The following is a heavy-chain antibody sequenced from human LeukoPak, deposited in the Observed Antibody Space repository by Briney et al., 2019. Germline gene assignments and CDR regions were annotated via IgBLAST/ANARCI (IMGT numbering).Heavy chain of an antibody. CDR1: GFTFSSYA. CDR3: AKDYCSGGSCYAGGYYFDY. Sequence: GGSLRLSCVVSGFTFSSYAMSWVRQTPGKGLEWVSGISGGDGNTNYADSVKGRFIISRDNSKNTLYLQMNSLRAEDTAVYYCAKDYCSGGSCYAGGYYFDYWGQGTLVTVSS. CDR2: ISGGDGNT. V-gene: IGHV3-23*01. J-gene: IGHJ4*02. D-gene: IGHD2-15*01.